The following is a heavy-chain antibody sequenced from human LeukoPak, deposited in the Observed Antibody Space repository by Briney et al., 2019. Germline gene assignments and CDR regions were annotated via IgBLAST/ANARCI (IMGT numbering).Heavy chain of an antibody. J-gene: IGHJ4*02. CDR3: ATNTGTVFDY. CDR1: GGSISSSSYY. Sequence: SETLSLTCTVSGGSISSSSYYWGWIRQPPGKGLEWIGSIYYSGSTYYNPSLKSRVTISVDTSKNQFSLKLSSVTAADTAVYYCATNTGTVFDYWGQGALVTVSS. CDR2: IYYSGST. D-gene: IGHD7-27*01. V-gene: IGHV4-39*07.